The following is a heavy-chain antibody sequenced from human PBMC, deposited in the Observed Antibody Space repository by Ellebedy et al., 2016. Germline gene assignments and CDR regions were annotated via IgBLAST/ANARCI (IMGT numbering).Heavy chain of an antibody. Sequence: GGSLRLXCAASGFTFDEYAMHWVRQAPGKGLEWVSGITWNSNRIASADSVKGRFAISRDNAKNSLYLQLNSLRAEDTALYYCVKGRHILTAYFDYWGQGTLVTVSS. V-gene: IGHV3-9*01. D-gene: IGHD3-9*01. CDR3: VKGRHILTAYFDY. CDR2: ITWNSNRI. J-gene: IGHJ4*02. CDR1: GFTFDEYA.